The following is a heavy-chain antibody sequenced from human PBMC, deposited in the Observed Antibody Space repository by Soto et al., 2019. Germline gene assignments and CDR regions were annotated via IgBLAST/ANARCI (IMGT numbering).Heavy chain of an antibody. Sequence: PSGTPSLTCTVSGGSMINFYWSWIRQPPGKGLEWIGYVYYNGNTNYNPSLKSRVTMSVDTSKNQFSLKLSSVTAADTAVYYCARESVLRYFDEPASSCIDPWGQGPLVT. J-gene: IGHJ5*02. CDR2: VYYNGNT. V-gene: IGHV4-59*01. CDR3: ARESVLRYFDEPASSCIDP. CDR1: GGSMINFY. D-gene: IGHD3-9*01.